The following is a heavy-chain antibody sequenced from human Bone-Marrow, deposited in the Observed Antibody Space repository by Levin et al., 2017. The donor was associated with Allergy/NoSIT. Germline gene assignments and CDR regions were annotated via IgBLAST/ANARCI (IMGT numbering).Heavy chain of an antibody. V-gene: IGHV1-69*13. CDR3: ARTVAGDQENDY. D-gene: IGHD6-19*01. J-gene: IGHJ4*02. Sequence: SVKVSCKASGGTFSSYAISWVRQAPGQGLEWMGGIIPIFGTANYAQKFQGRVTITADESTSTAYMELSSLRSEDTAVYYCARTVAGDQENDYWGQGTLVTVSS. CDR1: GGTFSSYA. CDR2: IIPIFGTA.